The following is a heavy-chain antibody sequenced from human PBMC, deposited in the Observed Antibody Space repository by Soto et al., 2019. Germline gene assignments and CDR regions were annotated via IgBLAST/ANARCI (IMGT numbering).Heavy chain of an antibody. CDR3: ARGVSGDIVVVVAATQENGEFDY. V-gene: IGHV4-34*01. Sequence: SETLSLTCAVYGGSFSGYYWSWIRQPPGKGLEWIGEINHSGSTNYNPSLKSRVTISVDTSKNQFSLKLSSVTAADTAVYYCARGVSGDIVVVVAATQENGEFDYWGQGTLVTVSS. D-gene: IGHD2-15*01. CDR1: GGSFSGYY. J-gene: IGHJ4*02. CDR2: INHSGST.